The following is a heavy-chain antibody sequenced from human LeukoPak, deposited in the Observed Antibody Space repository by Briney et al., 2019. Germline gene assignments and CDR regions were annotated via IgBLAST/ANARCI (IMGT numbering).Heavy chain of an antibody. CDR1: GGSLSGSY. V-gene: IGHV4-34*01. J-gene: IGHJ5*02. D-gene: IGHD6-13*01. CDR3: AGGEDSSSWYWFDP. Sequence: PSEPLSLTCAVYGGSLSGSYWSWIRQPPGKGLEWIGESNHSGVTNYNPSLKSRVTISEDTSKNQFSLKLSSVTAADTAGYYSAGGEDSSSWYWFDPWGQGTLVTVSS. CDR2: SNHSGVT.